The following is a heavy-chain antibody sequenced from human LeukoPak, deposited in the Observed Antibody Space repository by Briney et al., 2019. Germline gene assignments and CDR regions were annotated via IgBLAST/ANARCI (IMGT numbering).Heavy chain of an antibody. D-gene: IGHD3-10*01. CDR2: IYHSGST. CDR1: GFSISSSNW. CDR3: ARDSGSGSYYGMDV. V-gene: IGHV4-4*02. J-gene: IGHJ6*04. Sequence: PSETLSLTCAVSGFSISSSNWWCGVRQPPGKGLEWSGVIYHSGSTNYNPSLKSRVTISIDKSKNKFSLKLSSVTAEDTAVYYCARDSGSGSYYGMDVWGKGTTVTVSS.